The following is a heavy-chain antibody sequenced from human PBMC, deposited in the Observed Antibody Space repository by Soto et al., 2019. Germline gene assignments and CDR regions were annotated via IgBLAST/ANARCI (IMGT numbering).Heavy chain of an antibody. D-gene: IGHD2-15*01. CDR1: GYTFTSYG. V-gene: IGHV1-18*01. CDR3: ARDLGYCSGGSCPSNWFDP. Sequence: ASVKVSCKASGYTFTSYGITWVRQAPGQGLEWMGWISVYSGNTKYAQKLQGRVTMTTDTSTSTAYMELRTLRSDDTAVYYCARDLGYCSGGSCPSNWFDPWGQGTLVTVSS. J-gene: IGHJ5*02. CDR2: ISVYSGNT.